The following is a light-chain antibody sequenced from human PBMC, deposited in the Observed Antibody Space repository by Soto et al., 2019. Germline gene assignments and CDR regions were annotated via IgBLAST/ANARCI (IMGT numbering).Light chain of an antibody. CDR3: QHFRTCPT. CDR2: DAS. V-gene: IGKV1-13*02. CDR1: QAISTN. J-gene: IGKJ4*01. Sequence: AIPLTQSPSSLSASIGDRVTITCRASQAISTNLAWYQHKPGTVPKVLIYDASILESGVPSRFSGSGSGTEFTLIISRLQPEDFATDYCQHFRTCPTFGGGTKVEVQ.